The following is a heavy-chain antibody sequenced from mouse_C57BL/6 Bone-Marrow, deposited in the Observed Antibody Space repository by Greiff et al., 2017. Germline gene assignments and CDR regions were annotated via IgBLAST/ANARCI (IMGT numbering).Heavy chain of an antibody. J-gene: IGHJ1*03. CDR2: IYPGSGST. Sequence: QVHVKQPGAELVKPGASVKMSCKASGYTFTSYWITWVKQRPGQGLEWIGDIYPGSGSTNYNEKFKSKATLTVDTSSSTAYMQLSSLTSEDSAVDDCARPYYSNYWYFDVWGTGTTVTVSS. CDR1: GYTFTSYW. CDR3: ARPYYSNYWYFDV. V-gene: IGHV1-55*01. D-gene: IGHD2-5*01.